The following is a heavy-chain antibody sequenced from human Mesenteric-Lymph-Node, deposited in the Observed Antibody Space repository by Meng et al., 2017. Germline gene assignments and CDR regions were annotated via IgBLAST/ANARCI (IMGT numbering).Heavy chain of an antibody. CDR3: AKELVHFRGYNYFDY. CDR1: GGSISSYY. CDR2: IYTSGST. D-gene: IGHD5-24*01. Sequence: QVQLQESGPGLVKPSETLSLTCTVSGGSISSYYWSWIRQPAGKGLEWIGRIYTSGSTNYNPSLKSRVTMSVDTSKNQFSLKLSSVTAADTAIYYCAKELVHFRGYNYFDYWGQGTLVTVSS. V-gene: IGHV4-4*07. J-gene: IGHJ4*02.